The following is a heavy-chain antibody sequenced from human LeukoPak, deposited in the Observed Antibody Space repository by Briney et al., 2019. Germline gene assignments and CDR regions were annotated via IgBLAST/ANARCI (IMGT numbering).Heavy chain of an antibody. CDR1: GFTFSSYG. D-gene: IGHD3-16*02. Sequence: GRSLRLSCAASGFTFSSYGMHWVRQAPGKGLEWVAVISYDGSNKYYADSVKGRFTISRDNSKNTLYLQMNSLRAEDTAVYYCAKGDYDYVWGSYRNPIDYWGQGTLVTVSS. CDR3: AKGDYDYVWGSYRNPIDY. CDR2: ISYDGSNK. J-gene: IGHJ4*02. V-gene: IGHV3-30*18.